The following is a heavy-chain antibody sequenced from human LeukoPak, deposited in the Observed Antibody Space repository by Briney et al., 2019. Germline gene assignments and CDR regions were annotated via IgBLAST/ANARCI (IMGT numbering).Heavy chain of an antibody. V-gene: IGHV1-69-2*01. CDR2: VDPEDGET. Sequence: GATVKISCKASGYTFTDYYMHWVQQAPGKGLEWMGRVDPEDGETIYAEKFQGRVTITADTSTDTAYMELSRLRSDDTAVYYCARDHYDFWSDYYFDCWGQGTLVTVSS. CDR1: GYTFTDYY. D-gene: IGHD3-3*01. CDR3: ARDHYDFWSDYYFDC. J-gene: IGHJ4*02.